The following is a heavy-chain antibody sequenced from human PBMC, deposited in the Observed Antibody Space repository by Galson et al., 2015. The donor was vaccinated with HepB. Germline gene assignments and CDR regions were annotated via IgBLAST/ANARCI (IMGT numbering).Heavy chain of an antibody. CDR1: GYSFTTYW. CDR3: VRHESHGNTGYRALRY. V-gene: IGHV5-51*01. D-gene: IGHD3-9*01. J-gene: IGHJ4*02. Sequence: QSGAEVKKPGESLKISCKGSGYSFTTYWIGWVRQMPGKGLEWMGIIYPDDSDTRYSPSFRGQVTISADKSISTAYVQWSSLKASDTAMYYCVRHESHGNTGYRALRYWGQGTLVTVST. CDR2: IYPDDSDT.